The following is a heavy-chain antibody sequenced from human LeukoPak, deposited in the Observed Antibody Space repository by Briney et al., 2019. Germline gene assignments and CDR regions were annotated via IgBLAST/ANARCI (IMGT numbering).Heavy chain of an antibody. V-gene: IGHV3-7*01. CDR3: ARDLFLRGATTGFDY. D-gene: IGHD1-26*01. J-gene: IGHJ4*02. CDR2: IKQDGSEK. Sequence: PGGSLRLSCAASGFTFSSYWMSSVRQAPGKGLEWVANIKQDGSEKYYVDSVKGRFTISRDNAKNSLYVQMNSLRAEDTAVYYCARDLFLRGATTGFDYWGQGTLVTVSS. CDR1: GFTFSSYW.